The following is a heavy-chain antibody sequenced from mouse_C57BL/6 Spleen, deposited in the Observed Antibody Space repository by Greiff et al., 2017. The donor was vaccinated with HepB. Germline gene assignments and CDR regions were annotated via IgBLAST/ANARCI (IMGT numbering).Heavy chain of an antibody. D-gene: IGHD4-1*01. CDR2: ISYSGST. V-gene: IGHV3-1*01. Sequence: EVQLQESGPGMVKPSQSLSLTCTVTGYSITSGYDWHWIRHFPGNKLEWMGYISYSGSTNYNPSLKSRISITHDTSKNHFFLKLNSVTTEDTATYYCASSGTLAWFAYWGQGTLVTVSA. CDR3: ASSGTLAWFAY. J-gene: IGHJ3*01. CDR1: GYSITSGYD.